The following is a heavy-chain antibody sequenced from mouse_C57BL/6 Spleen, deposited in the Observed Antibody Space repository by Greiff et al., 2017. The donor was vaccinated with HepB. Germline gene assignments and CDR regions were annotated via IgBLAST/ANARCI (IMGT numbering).Heavy chain of an antibody. Sequence: QVQLKESGPELVKPGASVKISCKASGYAFSSSWMNWVKQSPGKGLEWIGRIYPGDGDTNYNGKFKGKATLTADKSSSTAYMQLSSLTSEDSAVYFCARESLGYYFDYWGQGTTLTVSS. J-gene: IGHJ2*01. CDR2: IYPGDGDT. CDR3: ARESLGYYFDY. CDR1: GYAFSSSW. V-gene: IGHV1-82*01. D-gene: IGHD3-1*01.